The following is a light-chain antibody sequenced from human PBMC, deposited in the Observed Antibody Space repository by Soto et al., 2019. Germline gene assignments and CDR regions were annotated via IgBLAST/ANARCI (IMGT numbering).Light chain of an antibody. CDR1: QSVSSY. J-gene: IGKJ5*01. CDR3: QQRSNWLPKT. Sequence: SPATLSLSPGERATLSCRASQSVSSYLAWYQQKPGQAPRLLIYDASNRATGIPARFSGSGSGTDFTLTISSLEPEDFAVYYCQQRSNWLPKTFGQGTRLEIK. V-gene: IGKV3-11*01. CDR2: DAS.